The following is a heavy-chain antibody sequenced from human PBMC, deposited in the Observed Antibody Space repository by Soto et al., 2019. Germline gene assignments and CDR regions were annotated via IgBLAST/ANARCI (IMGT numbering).Heavy chain of an antibody. D-gene: IGHD2-15*01. Sequence: QVQLVESGGGVVQPGRSLRLSCAASGFPFSSYGMHWVRQAPGKGLDWVALISYDGTNQYYADSVKGRFTVSRGNSKNTLYLHMSSLRAEDTVVYYCAGGQYYFDYCGQGTLVSVSS. J-gene: IGHJ4*02. CDR3: AGGQYYFDY. CDR2: ISYDGTNQ. CDR1: GFPFSSYG. V-gene: IGHV3-30*03.